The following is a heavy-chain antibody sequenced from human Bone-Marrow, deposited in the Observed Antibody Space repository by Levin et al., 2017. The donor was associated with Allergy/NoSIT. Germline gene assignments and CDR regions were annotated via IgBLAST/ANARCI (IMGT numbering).Heavy chain of an antibody. V-gene: IGHV4-34*01. Sequence: SCAVYGESFSDYYWSWIRQSPGKGLEWIGEINHSGSTNYKASLKSRASISVDTSKKQFSLKLNSLTAADTAVYYCAKGRSYGYNWYFDLWGRGTLVTVSS. CDR2: INHSGST. CDR3: AKGRSYGYNWYFDL. J-gene: IGHJ2*01. D-gene: IGHD5-18*01. CDR1: GESFSDYY.